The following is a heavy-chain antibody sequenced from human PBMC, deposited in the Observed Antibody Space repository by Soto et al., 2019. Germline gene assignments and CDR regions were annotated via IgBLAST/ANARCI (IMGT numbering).Heavy chain of an antibody. J-gene: IGHJ4*02. Sequence: GGSLRLSCAASGFTFSSYSMNWVRQAPGKGLEWVSYISSSSSTIYYADSVKGRFTISRDNAKNSLYLQMNSLRDEDTAVYYCARDADIAAAGAKYPTDDKNSWVDYWGQGTLVTVSS. D-gene: IGHD6-13*01. CDR1: GFTFSSYS. CDR3: ARDADIAAAGAKYPTDDKNSWVDY. V-gene: IGHV3-48*02. CDR2: ISSSSSTI.